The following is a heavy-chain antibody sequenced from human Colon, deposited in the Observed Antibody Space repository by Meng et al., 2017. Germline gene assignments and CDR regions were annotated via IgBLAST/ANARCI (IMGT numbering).Heavy chain of an antibody. CDR3: ARLSCSVELSKTCLDY. CDR1: GYSFFGYW. Sequence: GESLKTFRKGPGYSFFGYWIGRVRQMPGKGLEWMGMVYPDDSKTRYSPTFQGQVTMSVDNSISTAYLQWGSLEASDTAMYFCARLSCSVELSKTCLDYWGQGTLVTVSS. J-gene: IGHJ4*02. CDR2: VYPDDSKT. D-gene: IGHD5-24*01. V-gene: IGHV5-51*01.